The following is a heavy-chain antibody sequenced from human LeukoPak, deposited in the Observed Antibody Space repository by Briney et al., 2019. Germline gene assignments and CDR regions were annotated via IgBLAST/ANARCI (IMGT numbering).Heavy chain of an antibody. D-gene: IGHD3-22*01. CDR3: ARGPGTDSSGYYSYYYYGMDV. V-gene: IGHV4-31*03. CDR1: GGSISSGGYS. CDR2: IYYSGST. Sequence: PSETLSLTCTVSGGSISSGGYSWSWIRQHPGKGLEWIGYIYYSGSTYYNPSLKSRVTISVDTSKNQFSLKLSSVTAADTAVYYCARGPGTDSSGYYSYYYYGMDVWGQGTTVTVSS. J-gene: IGHJ6*02.